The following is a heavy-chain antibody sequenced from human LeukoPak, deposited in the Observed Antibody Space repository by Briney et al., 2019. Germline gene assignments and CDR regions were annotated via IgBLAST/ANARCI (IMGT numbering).Heavy chain of an antibody. D-gene: IGHD6-13*01. CDR2: INPNSGGT. V-gene: IGHV1-2*02. CDR1: GYTFTGRY. CDR3: ARVQVSSPRNYFDY. Sequence: ASVKVSCKASGYTFTGRYVHWVRQAPGQGLEWMGWINPNSGGTNYAQKFQGRVTMTRDTSISTAYMELSRLRSDDTAVYYCARVQVSSPRNYFDYWGQGTLVTVSS. J-gene: IGHJ4*02.